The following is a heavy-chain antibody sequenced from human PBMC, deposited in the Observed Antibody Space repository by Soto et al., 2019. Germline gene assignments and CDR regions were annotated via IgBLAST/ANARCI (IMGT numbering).Heavy chain of an antibody. J-gene: IGHJ6*02. CDR3: AKSTVTNYYYHGMDV. CDR1: GFSFSSYA. Sequence: QTGGSLRFTCAASGFSFSSYAMSWVRQAPGKGLEWVSAISGSGGSTYYADSVKGRFTISRDNSKTTLYLQMNSLRAEDTAVYYCAKSTVTNYYYHGMDVWGQGTTVTVSS. D-gene: IGHD4-4*01. V-gene: IGHV3-23*01. CDR2: ISGSGGST.